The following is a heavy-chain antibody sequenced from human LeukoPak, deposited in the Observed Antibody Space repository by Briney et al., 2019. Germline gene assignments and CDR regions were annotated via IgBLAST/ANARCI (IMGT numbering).Heavy chain of an antibody. CDR1: GFTFSSYA. J-gene: IGHJ4*02. V-gene: IGHV3-30-3*01. Sequence: GGSLRLSCAASGFTFSSYAMHWVRQAPGKGLEWVAVISYDGSSKYYADSVKGRFTISRDNSKNTLYLQMNSLRAEDTAVYYCARVGITGYSSSENYFDYWGQGTLVTVSS. D-gene: IGHD6-13*01. CDR2: ISYDGSSK. CDR3: ARVGITGYSSSENYFDY.